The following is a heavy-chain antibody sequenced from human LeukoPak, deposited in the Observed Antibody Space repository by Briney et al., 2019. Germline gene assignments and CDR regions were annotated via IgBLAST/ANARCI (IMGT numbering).Heavy chain of an antibody. CDR3: ARGRITMVRGVMGQYYFDY. CDR2: IYHSGNT. CDR1: GYSISSGYY. J-gene: IGHJ4*02. Sequence: SETLSLTCAVSGYSISSGYYWGWIRQPPGKGLEWIGSIYHSGNTYYNPSLKSRVTISVDTSKNQFSLKLSSVAAADTAVYYCARGRITMVRGVMGQYYFDYWGQGTLVTVSS. V-gene: IGHV4-38-2*01. D-gene: IGHD3-10*01.